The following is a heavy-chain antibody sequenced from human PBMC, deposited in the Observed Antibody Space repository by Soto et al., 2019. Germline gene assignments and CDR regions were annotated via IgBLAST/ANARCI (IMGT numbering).Heavy chain of an antibody. D-gene: IGHD1-26*01. CDR2: ISAYNGNT. CDR1: GYTFTSYG. J-gene: IGHJ6*02. Sequence: VQLVQSGAEVKKPGASVKVSCKASGYTFTSYGISWVRQAPGQGLEWMGWISAYNGNTNYAQKLQGRVTMTTDTSTSTDYMELRSLRSDDTAVYYCARLPKWELRPRYYYGMDVWGQGTTVTVSS. CDR3: ARLPKWELRPRYYYGMDV. V-gene: IGHV1-18*01.